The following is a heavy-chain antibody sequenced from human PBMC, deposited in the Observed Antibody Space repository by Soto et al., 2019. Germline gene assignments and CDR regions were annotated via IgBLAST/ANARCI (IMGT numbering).Heavy chain of an antibody. CDR2: IGSRGAM. Sequence: GGLLRDSCAAGEVTISSCSMNRFSQAPGKGLEWVSYIGSRGAMYYADSVKGRFTISRDTAKNILYLQMNSLRDEDTAVYFCVRDSDSVADMTHGDFWGRGTLVTVSS. V-gene: IGHV3-48*02. D-gene: IGHD2-21*01. J-gene: IGHJ4*02. CDR1: EVTISSCS. CDR3: VRDSDSVADMTHGDF.